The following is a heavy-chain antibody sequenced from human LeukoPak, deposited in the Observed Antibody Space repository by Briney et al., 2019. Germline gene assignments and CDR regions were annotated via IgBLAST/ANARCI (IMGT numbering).Heavy chain of an antibody. J-gene: IGHJ4*02. D-gene: IGHD2-2*01. V-gene: IGHV3-30*18. Sequence: GGSLRLSCAASGFTFSSYGMHWVRQAPGKGLEWVAVISYDGSNKYYADSVKGRFTISRDNSKNTLYLQMNSLRAEDTAVYYCAKVRPLYCSSSGCHLDYWGQGTLVTVSS. CDR1: GFTFSSYG. CDR3: AKVRPLYCSSSGCHLDY. CDR2: ISYDGSNK.